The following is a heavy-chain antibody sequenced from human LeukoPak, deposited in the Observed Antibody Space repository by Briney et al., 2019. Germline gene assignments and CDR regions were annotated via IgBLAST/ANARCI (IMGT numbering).Heavy chain of an antibody. CDR1: GFTFSSYE. D-gene: IGHD5-12*01. J-gene: IGHJ6*02. V-gene: IGHV3-48*03. CDR2: ISSSGSTI. CDR3: ARDGFYYYYYGMDV. Sequence: GGSLRLSCAASGFTFSSYEMNWVRQAPGKGLEWVSYISSSGSTIYYADSVKGRFTISRDNAKNSLYLQMNSLRAEDTAVYYCARDGFYYYYYGMDVWGQGTTVTVSS.